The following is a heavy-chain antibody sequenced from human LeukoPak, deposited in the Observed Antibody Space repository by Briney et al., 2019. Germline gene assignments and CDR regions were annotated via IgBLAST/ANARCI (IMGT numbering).Heavy chain of an antibody. J-gene: IGHJ5*02. Sequence: ASVKVSCKASGYTFTSYYMHWVRQAPGQGLEWMGIINPSGGSTRYAQKFQGRVTMTRDTSTSTVYMELSSLRSEDTAVYYCARDAESRSWYYPDWFDPWGQGTLVSVSP. CDR1: GYTFTSYY. CDR3: ARDAESRSWYYPDWFDP. D-gene: IGHD6-13*01. V-gene: IGHV1-46*01. CDR2: INPSGGST.